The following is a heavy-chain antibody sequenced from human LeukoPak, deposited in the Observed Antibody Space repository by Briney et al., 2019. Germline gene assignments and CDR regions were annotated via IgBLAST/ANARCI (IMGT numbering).Heavy chain of an antibody. CDR2: INPNSGGT. J-gene: IGHJ4*02. CDR3: ARDFKLNYDY. Sequence: ASVEVSCKASGYTFTGYYIHWVRQAPGQGLERMGRINPNSGGTNYAQKFQGRVTMTRDTSISTAYMELSRLRSDDTAVYYCARDFKLNYDYWGQGTLVTVSS. D-gene: IGHD5-24*01. V-gene: IGHV1-2*06. CDR1: GYTFTGYY.